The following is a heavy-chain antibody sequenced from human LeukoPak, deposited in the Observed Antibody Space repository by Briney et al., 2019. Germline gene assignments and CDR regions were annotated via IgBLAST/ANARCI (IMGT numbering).Heavy chain of an antibody. CDR2: ISSSSTTI. V-gene: IGHV3-48*01. Sequence: PGGSLRLSCAASGFTFFTYGMNWVRQAPGKGLEWVSYISSSSTTIYYADSVKGRFTISRDNAKNSLYLQMSSLRAEDTAIYYCVRMSHGYYDDYWGQGTVVTVSS. J-gene: IGHJ4*02. D-gene: IGHD2-2*03. CDR3: VRMSHGYYDDY. CDR1: GFTFFTYG.